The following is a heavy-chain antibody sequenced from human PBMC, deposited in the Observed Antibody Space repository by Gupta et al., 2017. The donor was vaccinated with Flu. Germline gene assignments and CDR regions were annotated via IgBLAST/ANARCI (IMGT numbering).Heavy chain of an antibody. V-gene: IGHV1-8*01. CDR2: MNPNSGNT. CDR1: GYTFTSYD. Sequence: VQLVQSGAEVKKPGASVKVSCKASGYTFTSYDINWVRQATGQGLEWMGWMNPNSGNTGYAQKFQGRVTMTRNTSISTAYMELSSLRSEDTAVYYCARAETKSGYYRYYYYYGMDVWGQGTTVTVSS. J-gene: IGHJ6*02. CDR3: ARAETKSGYYRYYYYYGMDV. D-gene: IGHD3-22*01.